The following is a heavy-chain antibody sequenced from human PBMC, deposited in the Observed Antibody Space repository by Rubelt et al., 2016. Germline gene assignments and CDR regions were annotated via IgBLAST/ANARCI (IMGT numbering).Heavy chain of an antibody. CDR2: LHPSCGST. D-gene: IGHD6-13*01. CDR3: ASMYSSSWYRGWFDP. Sequence: QVQLVQSGAEVKKPGASVKVSCKASGYTFTSYSMHWVRQAPGQGLEWLGILHPSCGSTSYEQKSQGRVTMTRDTSTSTVYMELSSRRSDDTAVYYCASMYSSSWYRGWFDPWGQGTLVTVSS. V-gene: IGHV1-46*01. J-gene: IGHJ5*02. CDR1: GYTFTSYS.